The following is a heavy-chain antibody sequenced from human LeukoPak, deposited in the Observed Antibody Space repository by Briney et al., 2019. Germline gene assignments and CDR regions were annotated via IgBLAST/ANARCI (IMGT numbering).Heavy chain of an antibody. Sequence: GGSLRLSCAASGFTFSSYSMNWLRQAPGKGLEWVPSISSSSSYIYYADSVKGRFTISRDNAKNSLYLQMNSLRAEDTAVYYCARGSPYYDSSGYQRDDAFDIWGEGTMVTVSS. CDR3: ARGSPYYDSSGYQRDDAFDI. V-gene: IGHV3-21*01. CDR2: ISSSSSYI. CDR1: GFTFSSYS. D-gene: IGHD3-22*01. J-gene: IGHJ3*02.